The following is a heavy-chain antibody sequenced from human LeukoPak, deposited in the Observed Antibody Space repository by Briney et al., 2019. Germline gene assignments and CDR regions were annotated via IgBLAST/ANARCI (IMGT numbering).Heavy chain of an antibody. D-gene: IGHD6-19*01. CDR1: GGSISSGSYY. CDR2: IYTSGST. J-gene: IGHJ4*02. CDR3: ARRSSSGWKSFDY. Sequence: SETLSLTCTVSGGSISSGSYYWSWIRQPAGKGLEWIGRIYTSGSTNYNPSLKSRVTISVDTSKNQFSLKLSSVTAADTAVYYCARRSSSGWKSFDYWRQGTLVTVSS. V-gene: IGHV4-61*02.